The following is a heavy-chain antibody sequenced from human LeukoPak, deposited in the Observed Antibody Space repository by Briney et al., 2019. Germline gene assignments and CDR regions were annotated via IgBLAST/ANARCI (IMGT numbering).Heavy chain of an antibody. D-gene: IGHD6-13*01. J-gene: IGHJ4*02. CDR3: ARGRAAAVFDY. CDR2: IKQDGSEK. CDR1: GFTFSFYS. Sequence: GGSLRLSCAASGFTFSFYSMNWVRQAPGKGLEWVANIKQDGSEKYYVDSVKGRFTISRDNAKNSLYLQMNSLRAEDTAVYYCARGRAAAVFDYWGQGTLVTVSS. V-gene: IGHV3-7*01.